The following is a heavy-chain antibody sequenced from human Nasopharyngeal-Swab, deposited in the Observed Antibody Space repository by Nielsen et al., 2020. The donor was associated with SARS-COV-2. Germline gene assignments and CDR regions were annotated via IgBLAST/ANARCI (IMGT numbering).Heavy chain of an antibody. Sequence: GESLKISCAASGFTFSSYAMSWVRQAPGKGLEWVSAISGSGGSTYYADSVKGRFTISRDNSKNTLYLQMNSLRAEDKDVYYCAKDTRVASGWYRRYYYYGMDVWGQGTTVTVSS. CDR2: ISGSGGST. D-gene: IGHD6-19*01. J-gene: IGHJ6*02. V-gene: IGHV3-23*01. CDR3: AKDTRVASGWYRRYYYYGMDV. CDR1: GFTFSSYA.